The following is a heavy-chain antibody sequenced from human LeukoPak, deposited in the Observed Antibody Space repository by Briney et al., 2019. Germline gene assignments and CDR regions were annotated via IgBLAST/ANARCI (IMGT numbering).Heavy chain of an antibody. CDR2: IYYSGST. J-gene: IGHJ5*02. CDR1: GGSISSSRDY. D-gene: IGHD5-18*01. Sequence: SETLSLTCTVSGGSISSSRDYWAWIRQPPGKGLEWIANIYYSGSTNYNPSLKSRVTISVDTSKNQFSLKLSSVTAADTAVYYCARHYQLRGYSYGYRRGRWFDPWGQGTLVTVSS. CDR3: ARHYQLRGYSYGYRRGRWFDP. V-gene: IGHV4-39*01.